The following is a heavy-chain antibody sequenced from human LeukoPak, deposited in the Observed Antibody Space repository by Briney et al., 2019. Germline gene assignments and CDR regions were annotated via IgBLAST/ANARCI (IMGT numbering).Heavy chain of an antibody. D-gene: IGHD1-7*01. CDR3: AREDDWNYEDY. CDR1: GFTFRNYW. J-gene: IGHJ4*02. CDR2: IKQDGSEK. Sequence: GGSLRLSCAASGFTFRNYWMSWVRQAPGKGLEWVANIKQDGSEKYYVNSVKGRFTISRDNARNSLYLQMNSLRVEDTAIYYCAREDDWNYEDYWGQGTLVTVSS. V-gene: IGHV3-7*01.